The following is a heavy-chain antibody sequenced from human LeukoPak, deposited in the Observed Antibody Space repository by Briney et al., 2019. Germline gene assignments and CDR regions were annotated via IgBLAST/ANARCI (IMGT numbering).Heavy chain of an antibody. CDR2: ISSSSSTI. Sequence: PGGSLRLSCAASGFTFSSYGMHWVRQAPGKGLEWVSYISSSSSTIYYADSVKGRFTISRDNAKNSLYLQMNSLRAEDTAVYYCARASPYSSSSGFDPWGQGTLVTVSS. D-gene: IGHD6-6*01. J-gene: IGHJ5*02. CDR3: ARASPYSSSSGFDP. CDR1: GFTFSSYG. V-gene: IGHV3-48*01.